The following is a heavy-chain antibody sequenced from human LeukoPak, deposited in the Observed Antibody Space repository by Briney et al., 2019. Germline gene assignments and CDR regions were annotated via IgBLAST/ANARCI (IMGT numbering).Heavy chain of an antibody. D-gene: IGHD4-17*01. Sequence: GGSLRLSCAASGFTFSSYAMSWVPQAPGKGLEWVSAISGSGGSTYYADSVKGRFTISRDKSKNTLYLQMNSLRAEDTAVYYCAKLTGSGYGDYDFDYWGQGTLVTVSS. J-gene: IGHJ4*02. V-gene: IGHV3-23*01. CDR1: GFTFSSYA. CDR2: ISGSGGST. CDR3: AKLTGSGYGDYDFDY.